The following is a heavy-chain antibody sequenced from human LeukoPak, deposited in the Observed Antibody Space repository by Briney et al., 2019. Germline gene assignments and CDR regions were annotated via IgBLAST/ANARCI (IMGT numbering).Heavy chain of an antibody. Sequence: SATLSLTCTVSGGSIGGYYWSCLRQPPGRGLEWIGHMHPSGNTYYNLYLESRVTISVDTSKNQVSLKLSSVIAADTAVYYCARGTDAYKIRFWGQGTLVTVSS. J-gene: IGHJ4*02. CDR2: MHPSGNT. CDR1: GGSIGGYY. CDR3: ARGTDAYKIRF. D-gene: IGHD5-24*01. V-gene: IGHV4-59*01.